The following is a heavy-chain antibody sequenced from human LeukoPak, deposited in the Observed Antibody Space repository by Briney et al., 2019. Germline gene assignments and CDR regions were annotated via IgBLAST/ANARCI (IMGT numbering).Heavy chain of an antibody. J-gene: IGHJ4*02. Sequence: HPGGSLRLSCAASGFTFSTYAMSWVRQAPGQGLEWVSSNGDGGSTYYAESVKGRFTVSRDNSKNTLYLQMDSLRAEDTAVYYCAKRPDCSTTNCFRFEYWGQGTLVTVSS. CDR2: NGDGGST. CDR1: GFTFSTYA. V-gene: IGHV3-23*01. D-gene: IGHD2-2*01. CDR3: AKRPDCSTTNCFRFEY.